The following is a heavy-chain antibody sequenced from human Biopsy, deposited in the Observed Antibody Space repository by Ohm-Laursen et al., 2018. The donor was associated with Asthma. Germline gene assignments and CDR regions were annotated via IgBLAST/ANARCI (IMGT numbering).Heavy chain of an antibody. J-gene: IGHJ6*02. CDR1: GYTFNSAG. CDR3: ARAVDYSHYYGIDV. CDR2: ISVYNGNT. V-gene: IGHV1-18*01. Sequence: ASVKVSCKTSGYTFNSAGITWVRQAPGQGLEWMGWISVYNGNTKVAQKLQDRVTMITDTSTSTAYKELRSLRSDDTAVYFCARAVDYSHYYGIDVWGQGTTVTVSS. D-gene: IGHD3-10*01.